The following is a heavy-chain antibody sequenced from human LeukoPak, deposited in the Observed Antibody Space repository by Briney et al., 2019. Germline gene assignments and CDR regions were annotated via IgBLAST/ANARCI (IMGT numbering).Heavy chain of an antibody. CDR3: ASYDPNGYNHNWFDP. CDR2: INHSGST. CDR1: GGSFSGYY. D-gene: IGHD5-24*01. Sequence: SETLSLTCAVYGGSFSGYYWSWIRQPPGKGLEWIGEINHSGSTNYNPSLKSQVTISVDTSKNQFSLKLSSVTAADTAVYYCASYDPNGYNHNWFDPWGQGTLVTVSS. J-gene: IGHJ5*02. V-gene: IGHV4-34*01.